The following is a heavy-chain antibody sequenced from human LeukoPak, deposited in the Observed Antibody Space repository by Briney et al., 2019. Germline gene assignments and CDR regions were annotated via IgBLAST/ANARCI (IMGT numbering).Heavy chain of an antibody. Sequence: ASVKVSCKASGYTFTSYGISWVRQAPGQGLEWMGWISAYNGNTNYAQKLQGRVTMTTDTSTSTAYMELRSLRSEDTAVYYCARGARGYDLHYYYYYYMDVWGKGTTVTISS. CDR3: ARGARGYDLHYYYYYYMDV. D-gene: IGHD5-12*01. CDR2: ISAYNGNT. J-gene: IGHJ6*03. CDR1: GYTFTSYG. V-gene: IGHV1-18*01.